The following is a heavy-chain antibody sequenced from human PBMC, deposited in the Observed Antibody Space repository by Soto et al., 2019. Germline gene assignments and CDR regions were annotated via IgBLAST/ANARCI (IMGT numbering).Heavy chain of an antibody. CDR2: IYTSGST. V-gene: IGHV4-4*07. CDR3: ARIAGEWLRLDAFDI. Sequence: SETLSLTCTVSGGSTSSYYWSWIRQPAGKGLEWIWRIYTSGSTNYNPSLKSRVTMSVDTSKNQFSLKLSSVTAADTAVYYCARIAGEWLRLDAFDIWGQGTKVTVSS. CDR1: GGSTSSYY. D-gene: IGHD5-12*01. J-gene: IGHJ3*02.